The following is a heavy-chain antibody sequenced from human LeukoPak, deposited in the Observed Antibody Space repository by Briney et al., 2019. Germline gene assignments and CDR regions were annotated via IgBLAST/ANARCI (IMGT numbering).Heavy chain of an antibody. Sequence: KVGESLKISCKGSGYSFTSYWIGWVRQMPGKGLEWMGLIYPGDSDTRYSPSFQGQVTISADKSISTAYLQWSSLKASDTAMYYCARLFPDYYYGMDVWGQGTTVTVSS. CDR1: GYSFTSYW. V-gene: IGHV5-51*01. CDR3: ARLFPDYYYGMDV. J-gene: IGHJ6*01. CDR2: IYPGDSDT.